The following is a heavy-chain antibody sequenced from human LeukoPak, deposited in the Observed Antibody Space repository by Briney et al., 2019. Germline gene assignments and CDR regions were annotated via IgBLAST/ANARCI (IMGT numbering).Heavy chain of an antibody. J-gene: IGHJ4*02. CDR2: IYYSGST. CDR3: ARHAAGSFDY. D-gene: IGHD6-13*01. V-gene: IGHV4-59*08. Sequence: SETLSLTCTVSGGSISSYYWSWIRQTPGKGLEWIGYIYYSGSTNYNPSLKSRVTISVDTSKNQFSLKLSSVTAADTAVYYCARHAAGSFDYWGQGTLVTVSS. CDR1: GGSISSYY.